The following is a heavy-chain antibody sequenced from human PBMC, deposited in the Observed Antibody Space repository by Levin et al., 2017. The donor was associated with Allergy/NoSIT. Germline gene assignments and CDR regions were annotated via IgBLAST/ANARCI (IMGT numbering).Heavy chain of an antibody. J-gene: IGHJ4*02. CDR1: GGSISSGDYY. V-gene: IGHV4-30-4*01. Sequence: MTSETLSLTCTVSGGSISSGDYYWSWIRQPPGKGLEWIGYIYYSGSTYYNPSLKSRVTISVDTSKNQFSLKLSSVTAADTAVYYCAREVGWGGELLSDPFDYWGQGTLVTVSS. CDR2: IYYSGST. CDR3: AREVGWGGELLSDPFDY. D-gene: IGHD3-10*01.